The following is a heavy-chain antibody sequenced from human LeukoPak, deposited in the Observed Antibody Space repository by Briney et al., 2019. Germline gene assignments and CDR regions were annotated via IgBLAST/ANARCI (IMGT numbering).Heavy chain of an antibody. V-gene: IGHV4-59*08. CDR3: ARHNSHGDYPLDY. CDR2: IYYTGST. CDR1: GDPISSYY. Sequence: PSETLSLTCTVSGDPISSYYWSWIRQPPGKGLEWIGYIYYTGSTNYNPSLKSRVTMSVDTSKNQFSLNLNSVTAADTAVYYCARHNSHGDYPLDYWGQGTLVTVSS. J-gene: IGHJ4*02. D-gene: IGHD4-17*01.